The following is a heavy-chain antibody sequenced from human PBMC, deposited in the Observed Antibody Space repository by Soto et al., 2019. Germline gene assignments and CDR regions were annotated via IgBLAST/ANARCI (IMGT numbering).Heavy chain of an antibody. Sequence: GGSLRLSCAASGFTFSSYAMSWVRQAPGKGLEWVSYISSSGSTIYYADSVKGRFTISRDNAKNSLYLQMNSLRAEDTAVYYCARDAALLRYFDWLDHFDYWGQGTLVTVSS. D-gene: IGHD3-9*01. CDR2: ISSSGSTI. CDR1: GFTFSSYA. CDR3: ARDAALLRYFDWLDHFDY. J-gene: IGHJ4*02. V-gene: IGHV3-48*04.